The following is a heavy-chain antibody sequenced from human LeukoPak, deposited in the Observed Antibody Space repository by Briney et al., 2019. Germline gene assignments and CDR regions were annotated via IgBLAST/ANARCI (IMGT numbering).Heavy chain of an antibody. CDR3: GRQYASSSAWFDP. D-gene: IGHD6-6*01. CDR2: INAHNGNT. Sequence: ASVKVSCKASAYSFTSYGISWVRQAPGQGLEGMGWINAHNGNTNYAQKLQGRVTMTTDTSTSTAYMELRSLRSDDTAVYYCGRQYASSSAWFDPWGQGTLVTVSS. V-gene: IGHV1-18*01. J-gene: IGHJ5*02. CDR1: AYSFTSYG.